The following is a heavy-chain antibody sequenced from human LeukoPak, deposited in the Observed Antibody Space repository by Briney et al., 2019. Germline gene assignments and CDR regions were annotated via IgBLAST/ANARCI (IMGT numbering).Heavy chain of an antibody. CDR3: ARDTDRAAPDQAESEDWFDP. J-gene: IGHJ5*02. V-gene: IGHV3-23*01. CDR2: ISASGGTT. D-gene: IGHD6-13*01. CDR1: GFTFSSYA. Sequence: PGGSLRLSCEASGFTFSSYAMSWVRQAPGKGLEWVSAISASGGTTYYAESVKGRFTISRDNSKNTLYLQVNSLRVEDTGVYYSARDTDRAAPDQAESEDWFDPWGQGTLVTVSS.